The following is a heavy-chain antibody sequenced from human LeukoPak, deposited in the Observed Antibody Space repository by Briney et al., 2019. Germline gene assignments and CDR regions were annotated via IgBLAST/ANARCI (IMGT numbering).Heavy chain of an antibody. J-gene: IGHJ1*01. CDR3: ARLPDDYGDYKYFQH. CDR2: IKQDGSEK. Sequence: GGSLRLSCAASGFTFSSYWMSWVRQAPGKGLEWVANIKQDGSEKYYVDSVKGRFTISRDNVKNSLYLQMNSLRTEDTAVYYCARLPDDYGDYKYFQHWGQGTLVTVSS. V-gene: IGHV3-7*01. CDR1: GFTFSSYW. D-gene: IGHD4-17*01.